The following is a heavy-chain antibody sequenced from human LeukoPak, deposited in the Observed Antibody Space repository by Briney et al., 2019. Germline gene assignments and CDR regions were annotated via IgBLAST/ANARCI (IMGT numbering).Heavy chain of an antibody. Sequence: SVKVSCKASGGTFSSYTISWVRQAPGQGLEWMGGIIPIFGTANYAQKFQGRVTITTDGSTSTAYMELSSLRSEDTAVYYCARVAAARPVYYYYYYMDVWGKGTTVTVSS. V-gene: IGHV1-69*05. CDR2: IIPIFGTA. J-gene: IGHJ6*03. CDR3: ARVAAARPVYYYYYYMDV. D-gene: IGHD6-6*01. CDR1: GGTFSSYT.